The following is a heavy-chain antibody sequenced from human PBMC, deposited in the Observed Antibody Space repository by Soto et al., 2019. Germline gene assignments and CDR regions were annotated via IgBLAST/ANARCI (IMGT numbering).Heavy chain of an antibody. CDR2: ISYDGSNK. V-gene: IGHV3-30*18. J-gene: IGHJ4*02. D-gene: IGHD5-18*01. Sequence: GGSLRLSCAASGFTFSSYGMHWVRQAPGKGLEWVAVISYDGSNKYYADSVKGRFTISRDNSKNTLYLQMNSLRAEDTAVYYCAKPPTASNSYGTYYFDYWGQGTLVTVSS. CDR1: GFTFSSYG. CDR3: AKPPTASNSYGTYYFDY.